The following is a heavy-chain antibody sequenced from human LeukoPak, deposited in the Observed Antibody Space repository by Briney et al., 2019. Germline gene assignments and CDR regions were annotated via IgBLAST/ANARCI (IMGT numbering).Heavy chain of an antibody. V-gene: IGHV3-11*01. CDR3: ARGGGDCTNGVCYNYWYFDL. Sequence: AGGSLRPSCAASGFTFSDYYMSWIRQAPGKGLEWVSYISSCGSTIYYADSVKGRFTISRDNAKNSLYLQMNSLRAEDTAVYYCARGGGDCTNGVCYNYWYFDLWGRGTLVTVSS. D-gene: IGHD2-8*01. J-gene: IGHJ2*01. CDR1: GFTFSDYY. CDR2: ISSCGSTI.